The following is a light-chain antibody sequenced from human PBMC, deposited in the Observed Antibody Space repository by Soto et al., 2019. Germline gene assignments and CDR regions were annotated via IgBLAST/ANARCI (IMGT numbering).Light chain of an antibody. J-gene: IGKJ4*02. V-gene: IGKV3-15*01. CDR2: GAS. CDR1: QSVTDN. Sequence: IEMTQSPATLSVSPGERATLSCRASQSVTDNLAWYQHKPGQAPRLLIYGASTRASGIPARFSGSGSGKDFTLTISSLQSEDFAVYYCKQSNRWLRTFRPGNKVQIX. CDR3: KQSNRWLRT.